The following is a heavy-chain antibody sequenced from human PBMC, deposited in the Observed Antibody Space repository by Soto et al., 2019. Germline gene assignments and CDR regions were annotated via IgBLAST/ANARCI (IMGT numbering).Heavy chain of an antibody. CDR3: ARDGGRHSGGIDY. CDR2: IMSIFGTA. CDR1: GGTFSSYS. D-gene: IGHD1-26*01. Sequence: QVQLVQSGAEVKKPGSSVKVSCKASGGTFSSYSMNWVRQAPGQRLEWMGVIMSIFGTANYAQKFPRRVTIAADESTSTAYMELSSLRSEDPAVYYCARDGGRHSGGIDYWGQGTLVTVSS. J-gene: IGHJ4*02. V-gene: IGHV1-69*01.